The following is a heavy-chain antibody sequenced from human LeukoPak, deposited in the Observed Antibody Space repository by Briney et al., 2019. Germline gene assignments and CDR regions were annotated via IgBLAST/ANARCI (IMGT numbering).Heavy chain of an antibody. CDR3: ARDRSGYYLDAFDI. V-gene: IGHV4-34*01. D-gene: IGHD3-22*01. CDR2: INHSGST. Sequence: SETLSLTCAVYGGSFSGYYWSWIRQPPGKGLEWIGEINHSGSTNYNPSLKSRVTISVDTSKNQFSLKLSSVTAADTAVYYCARDRSGYYLDAFDIWGQGTMVTVSS. CDR1: GGSFSGYY. J-gene: IGHJ3*02.